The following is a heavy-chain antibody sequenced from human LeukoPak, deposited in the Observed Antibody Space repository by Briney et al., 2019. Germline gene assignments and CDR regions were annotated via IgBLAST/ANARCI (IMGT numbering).Heavy chain of an antibody. CDR3: ARGYGDKASNLYYYYGMDV. CDR1: GFTFSSYG. CDR2: IWYDGSNK. J-gene: IGHJ6*02. D-gene: IGHD4-17*01. V-gene: IGHV3-33*01. Sequence: GGSLRLSCAASGFTFSSYGMHWVRQAPGKGLEWVAVIWYDGSNKYYADSVKGRFTISRDNSKNTLYLQMNSLRAEDTAVYYCARGYGDKASNLYYYYGMDVWGQGATVTVSS.